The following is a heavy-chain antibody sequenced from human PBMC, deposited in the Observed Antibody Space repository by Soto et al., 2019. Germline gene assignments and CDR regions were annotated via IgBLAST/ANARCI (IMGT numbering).Heavy chain of an antibody. CDR2: ISFDASNK. CDR3: AKDRGYTYGHPFDY. V-gene: IGHV3-30*18. CDR1: GFTFSSYG. D-gene: IGHD5-18*01. J-gene: IGHJ4*02. Sequence: GGSLRLSCAASGFTFSSYGIHWVRQAPGKGLEWVSLISFDASNKYYADSVKGRFTISRDNSKNTLYLQMDSLRAEDTAVYYCAKDRGYTYGHPFDYWGQGTLVTVSS.